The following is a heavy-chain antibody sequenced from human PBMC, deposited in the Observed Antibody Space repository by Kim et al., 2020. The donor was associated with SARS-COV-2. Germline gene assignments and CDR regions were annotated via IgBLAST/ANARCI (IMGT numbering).Heavy chain of an antibody. D-gene: IGHD3-22*01. CDR3: ARGRSPYYYDSSGYYL. Sequence: SLQSRVTISVDTSKNQFSLKLSSVTAADTAVYYCARGRSPYYYDSSGYYLWGQGTLVTVSS. J-gene: IGHJ4*02. V-gene: IGHV4-34*13.